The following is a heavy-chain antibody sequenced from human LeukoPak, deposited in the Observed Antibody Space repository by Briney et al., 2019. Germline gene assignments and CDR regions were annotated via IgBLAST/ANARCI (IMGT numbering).Heavy chain of an antibody. CDR3: ARDADYYDSSGPMFDP. CDR2: IYTSGST. D-gene: IGHD3-22*01. CDR1: GDSISSYY. V-gene: IGHV4-4*08. J-gene: IGHJ5*02. Sequence: SETLSLTCTVSGDSISSYYWSWIRQPPGKGLGWIGYIYTSGSTNYNPSLKSRVTMSVDTSKNQFSLKLSSVTAADTAVYYCARDADYYDSSGPMFDPWGQGTLVTVSS.